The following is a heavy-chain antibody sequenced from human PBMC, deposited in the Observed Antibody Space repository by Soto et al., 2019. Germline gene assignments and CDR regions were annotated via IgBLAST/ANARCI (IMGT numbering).Heavy chain of an antibody. J-gene: IGHJ4*02. V-gene: IGHV1-18*01. D-gene: IGHD1-1*01. CDR2: ISAHDGNT. CDR3: ARGRYGDY. Sequence: QVHLVQSGAEVKKPGASVKVSCKASGYTFTSYGITWVRQATGQGLEWMGWISAHDGNTDYAQKLQGRVTVTRDTSTSTAYMQLRSLRSDDTAVYYCARGRYGDYWGQGALVTVSS. CDR1: GYTFTSYG.